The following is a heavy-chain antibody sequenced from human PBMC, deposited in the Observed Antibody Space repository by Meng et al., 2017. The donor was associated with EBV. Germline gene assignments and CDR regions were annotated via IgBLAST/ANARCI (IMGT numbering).Heavy chain of an antibody. J-gene: IGHJ5*02. CDR3: ASVSFYDYWSGYSFNWFDP. V-gene: IGHV4-39*01. D-gene: IGHD3-3*01. CDR2: VYYSGNS. CDR1: XDSISSRSYY. Sequence: QLQLYQSGPGLVKPSXXXXLTXXVXXDSISSRSYYWGWIRQSPGKGLEWIGNVYYSGNSYYNPSLKSRVTISVDTSKNQFYLKLISVTAADTAVYFCASVSFYDYWSGYSFNWFDPWGQGTLVTVSS.